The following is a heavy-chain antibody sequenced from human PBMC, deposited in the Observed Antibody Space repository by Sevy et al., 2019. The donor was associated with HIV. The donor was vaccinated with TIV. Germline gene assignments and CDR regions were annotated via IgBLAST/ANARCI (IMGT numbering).Heavy chain of an antibody. CDR1: GYTFTGHY. CDR3: ARVFPYCSGGSCYSPHDAFDI. Sequence: ASVKVSCKASGYTFTGHYMHWVRQAPGQGLEWMGWINPNSGSTDYAQKFQGRVTLTRDTSISTAYLELSRLTSDDTAVYYCARVFPYCSGGSCYSPHDAFDIWGQGTMVTV. V-gene: IGHV1-2*02. D-gene: IGHD2-15*01. J-gene: IGHJ3*02. CDR2: INPNSGST.